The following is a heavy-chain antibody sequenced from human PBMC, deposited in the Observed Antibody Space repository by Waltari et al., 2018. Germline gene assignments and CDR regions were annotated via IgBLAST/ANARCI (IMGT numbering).Heavy chain of an antibody. CDR2: IYYSGST. CDR1: GGSISSYY. D-gene: IGHD3-3*01. CDR3: ARVGLWSGYYVVDY. J-gene: IGHJ4*02. Sequence: QVQLQESSPGLVKPSETLSLTCTVSGGSISSYYWRWIRQPQGKGLEWIGYIYYSGSTNYNPSLKSRVTISVDTSKNQFSLKLSSVTAADTAVYYCARVGLWSGYYVVDYWGQGTLVTVSS. V-gene: IGHV4-59*01.